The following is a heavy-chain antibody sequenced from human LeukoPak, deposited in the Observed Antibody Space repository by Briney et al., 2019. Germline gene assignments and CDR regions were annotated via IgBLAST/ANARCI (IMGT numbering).Heavy chain of an antibody. CDR1: WFSVSSNY. D-gene: IGHD3-22*01. CDR3: ARDDYESSGFT. V-gene: IGHV3-53*01. J-gene: IGHJ4*02. Sequence: SGGSLRLSCAASWFSVSSNYMSCVRQAPGEGLEWVSFIFSGGSSNYANPGKGRFPFSRDNSRNTLYLQINSLGAGGTARFYVARDDYESSGFTWGQGTVVTVSS. CDR2: IFSGGSS.